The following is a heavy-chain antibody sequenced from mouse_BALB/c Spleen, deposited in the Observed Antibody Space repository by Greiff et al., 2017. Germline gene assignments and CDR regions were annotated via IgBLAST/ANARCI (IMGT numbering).Heavy chain of an antibody. J-gene: IGHJ4*01. Sequence: VQGVESGPGLVAPSQSLSITCTVSGFSLTSYGVHWVRQPPGKGLEWLGVIWAGGSTNYNSALMSRLSISKDNSKSQVFLKMNSLQTDDTAMYYCARAYDRAMDYWGQGTSVTVSS. CDR3: ARAYDRAMDY. CDR1: GFSLTSYG. D-gene: IGHD2-3*01. CDR2: IWAGGST. V-gene: IGHV2-9*02.